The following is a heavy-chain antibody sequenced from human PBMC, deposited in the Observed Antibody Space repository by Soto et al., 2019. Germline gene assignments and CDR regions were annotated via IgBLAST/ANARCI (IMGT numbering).Heavy chain of an antibody. D-gene: IGHD5-18*01. J-gene: IGHJ4*02. CDR2: IYWDDDK. CDR1: GFSLSTSGVG. CDR3: ADLPWKQPWTRDWVVY. Sequence: SGPTLVNPTQTLTLTCTFSGFSLSTSGVGVGWIRQPPGKALEWLGIIYWDDDKRYRPSLKSRLTITKDTSKNQLVLTMTNMDPEDTATDYPADLPWKQPWTRDWVVYWGQGTLVTVSS. V-gene: IGHV2-5*02.